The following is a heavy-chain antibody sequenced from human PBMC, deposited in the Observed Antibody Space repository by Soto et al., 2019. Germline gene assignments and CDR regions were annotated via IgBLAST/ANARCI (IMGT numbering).Heavy chain of an antibody. J-gene: IGHJ2*01. CDR1: GGSISSSSYY. V-gene: IGHV4-39*01. D-gene: IGHD1-26*01. CDR3: ARQSGSYSRYWYFDL. Sequence: QLQLQESGPGLVKPSETLSLTCTVSGGSISSSSYYWGWIRQPPGKGLEWIGTISYRGSTYYNPSLKSRVPISVDTPTNQCYLKLSSVAAADTAVYYCARQSGSYSRYWYFDLWGRRTLVTVSS. CDR2: ISYRGST.